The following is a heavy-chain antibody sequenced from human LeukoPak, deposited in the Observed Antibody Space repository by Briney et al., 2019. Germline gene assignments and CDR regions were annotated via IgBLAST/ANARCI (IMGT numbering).Heavy chain of an antibody. J-gene: IGHJ4*02. D-gene: IGHD3-22*01. V-gene: IGHV3-30*02. CDR3: AKNSPVGDSSGYYSASFNY. Sequence: GGPLRLSCAASGFTFSNYGMHWVRQAPGKGLEWVAFIRYDGSNKYYADSVKGRFTISRDNSKNTLYLQMNSLRAEDTAVYYCAKNSPVGDSSGYYSASFNYWGQGTLVTVSS. CDR1: GFTFSNYG. CDR2: IRYDGSNK.